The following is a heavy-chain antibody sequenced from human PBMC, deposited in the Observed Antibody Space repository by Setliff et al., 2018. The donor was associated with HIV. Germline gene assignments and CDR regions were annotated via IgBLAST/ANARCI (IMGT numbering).Heavy chain of an antibody. CDR3: ARGHHFYWYFDL. CDR2: ISAYNGQT. V-gene: IGHV1-18*01. J-gene: IGHJ2*01. Sequence: ASVKVSCKASGYSFTTYGISWVRQAPGQGLEWVGWISAYNGQTLYAQKVQDRITVTMDIPKDTAYMELRGLTPDDTAVYYCARGHHFYWYFDLWGPGTLVTSPQ. CDR1: GYSFTTYG.